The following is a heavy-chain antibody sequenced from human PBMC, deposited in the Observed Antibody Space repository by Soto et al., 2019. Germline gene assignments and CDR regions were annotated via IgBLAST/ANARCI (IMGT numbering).Heavy chain of an antibody. V-gene: IGHV1-3*01. Sequence: QVQLVQSGAEVKKPGASVKVSCKASGYTFTSYAMHWVRQAPGQRLEWMGWINAGNGNTKYSQKFQGRVTITRDTSASTAYMELSSLRSEDTAVYYCARGPAAGYSSSHTRYLHYYYYYGMDVWGQGTTVTVSS. J-gene: IGHJ6*02. CDR1: GYTFTSYA. CDR3: ARGPAAGYSSSHTRYLHYYYYYGMDV. CDR2: INAGNGNT. D-gene: IGHD6-13*01.